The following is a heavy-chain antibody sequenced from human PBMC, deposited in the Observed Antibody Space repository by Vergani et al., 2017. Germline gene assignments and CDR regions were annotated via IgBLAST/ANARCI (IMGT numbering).Heavy chain of an antibody. Sequence: QITLKESGPTLVKPTQTLTLTCTVSGFSLSNARMGVSWIRQPPGKALEWLAHIFSNDEKSYSTSLKSRLTISKDTSKSQVVLTMTNMDPVDTATYYCARIVVVPHYYYYYMDVWGKGTTVTVSS. CDR2: IFSNDEK. J-gene: IGHJ6*03. CDR3: ARIVVVPHYYYYYMDV. CDR1: GFSLSNARMG. V-gene: IGHV2-26*01. D-gene: IGHD2-2*01.